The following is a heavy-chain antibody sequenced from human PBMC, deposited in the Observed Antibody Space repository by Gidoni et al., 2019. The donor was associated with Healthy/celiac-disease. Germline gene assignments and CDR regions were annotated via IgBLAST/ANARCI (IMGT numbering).Heavy chain of an antibody. V-gene: IGHV3-30-3*01. CDR3: ARDELGYCSGGSCYGPDY. CDR1: GFTFSSYA. CDR2: RSYDGSNK. J-gene: IGHJ4*02. Sequence: QVQLVESGGGVVQPGRSLRLSCAASGFTFSSYAMHWVRQAPGKGLEWVAVRSYDGSNKYYADSVKGRFTISRDNSKNTLYLQMNSLRAEDTAVYYCARDELGYCSGGSCYGPDYWGQGTLVTVSS. D-gene: IGHD2-15*01.